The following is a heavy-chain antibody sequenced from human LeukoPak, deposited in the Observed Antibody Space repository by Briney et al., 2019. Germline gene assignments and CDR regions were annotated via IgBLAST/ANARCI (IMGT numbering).Heavy chain of an antibody. Sequence: SETLSLTCTVSGGSISSSSYYWGWIRQPPGKGLEWIGSIYYSGSTYYNPSLKSRFTISVDTSKNQFPLKLSSVTAADTAVYYCARGHPLGYCSGGSCYTMDVWGKGTTVTVSS. V-gene: IGHV4-39*06. D-gene: IGHD2-15*01. J-gene: IGHJ6*03. CDR1: GGSISSSSYY. CDR2: IYYSGST. CDR3: ARGHPLGYCSGGSCYTMDV.